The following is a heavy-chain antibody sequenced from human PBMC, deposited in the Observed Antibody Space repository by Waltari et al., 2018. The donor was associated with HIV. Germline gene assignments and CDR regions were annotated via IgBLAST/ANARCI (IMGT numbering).Heavy chain of an antibody. CDR3: AREGHYYGSGRFGGDY. CDR1: GFTFSTYG. D-gene: IGHD3-10*01. Sequence: QVQLVESGGGVVQPGRSLRLSCAASGFTFSTYGLPRVRQAPGKGLEWVAGIWYDGSNKYYADSVKGRLTISRDNSKNTVYLQINRLRAEDTAVYYCAREGHYYGSGRFGGDYWGQGTLVTVSS. J-gene: IGHJ4*02. V-gene: IGHV3-33*01. CDR2: IWYDGSNK.